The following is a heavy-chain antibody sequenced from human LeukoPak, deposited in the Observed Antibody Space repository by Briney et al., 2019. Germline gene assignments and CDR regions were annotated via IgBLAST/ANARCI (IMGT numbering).Heavy chain of an antibody. Sequence: SVKVSCKASGGTFSSYTISWVRQAPGQGLEWMGRIIPILGIANYAQKFQGRVTITADKSTSTAYMELSSLRSEDTAVYYCAREVGGSYSKEHAFDIWGQGTMVTVSS. CDR1: GGTFSSYT. J-gene: IGHJ3*02. CDR2: IIPILGIA. CDR3: AREVGGSYSKEHAFDI. D-gene: IGHD1-26*01. V-gene: IGHV1-69*04.